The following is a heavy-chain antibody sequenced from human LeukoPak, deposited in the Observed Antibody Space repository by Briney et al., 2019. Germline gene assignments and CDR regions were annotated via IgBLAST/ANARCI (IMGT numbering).Heavy chain of an antibody. CDR1: GFTFSSYA. V-gene: IGHV3-30-3*01. CDR2: ISYDGSNK. J-gene: IGHJ4*02. CDR3: ARDQGDIVVVPAAILLVDY. Sequence: PGRSLRLSCAASGFTFSSYAMHWVRQAQGKGLEWVAVISYDGSNKYYADSVKGRFTISRDNSKNTLYLQMNSLRAEDTAVYYCARDQGDIVVVPAAILLVDYWGQGTLVTVSS. D-gene: IGHD2-2*01.